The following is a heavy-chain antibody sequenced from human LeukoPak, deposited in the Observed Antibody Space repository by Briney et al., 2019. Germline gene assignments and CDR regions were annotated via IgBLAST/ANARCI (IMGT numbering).Heavy chain of an antibody. V-gene: IGHV4-59*01. CDR3: ARAEGQTFDY. J-gene: IGHJ4*02. CDR1: GGSISSYY. Sequence: SETLSLTCTVSGGSISSYYWSWIRQPPGKGLEWIGYIYYSGSTNYNPSLKSRVTISVETSKNQFSLKLGSVTAADTAVYYCARAEGQTFDYWGQGTLVTVSS. CDR2: IYYSGST.